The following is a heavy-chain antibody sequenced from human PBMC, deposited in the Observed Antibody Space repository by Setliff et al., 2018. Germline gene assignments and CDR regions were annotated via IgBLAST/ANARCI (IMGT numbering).Heavy chain of an antibody. D-gene: IGHD3-22*01. CDR2: VRVSNDET. CDR1: GYTFTDYG. V-gene: IGHV1-18*01. J-gene: IGHJ3*02. CDR3: ARDLDYQYNYETSGRDTFDI. Sequence: ASVKVSCMTSGYTFTDYGISWVRQAPGQRLEWVGWVRVSNDETNYAQKLQGRVTMTTDTSTSTAYMELKSLRSDDTAVYYCARDLDYQYNYETSGRDTFDIWGLGTMVTVSS.